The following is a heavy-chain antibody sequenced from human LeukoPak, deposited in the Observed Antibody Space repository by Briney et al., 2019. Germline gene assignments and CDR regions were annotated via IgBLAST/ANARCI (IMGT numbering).Heavy chain of an antibody. CDR3: ARRLGDDYGDYFDK. Sequence: GASVKVSCKASGYTFTGHFLHWVRQAPGQGLEWMGCINPNTGDTIYAQKFLGRVTMSRVTSTSTAYMELSRLTSDDTAVFYCARRLGDDYGDYFDKWGQGTLVTVSS. CDR1: GYTFTGHF. D-gene: IGHD4-17*01. V-gene: IGHV1-2*02. J-gene: IGHJ4*02. CDR2: INPNTGDT.